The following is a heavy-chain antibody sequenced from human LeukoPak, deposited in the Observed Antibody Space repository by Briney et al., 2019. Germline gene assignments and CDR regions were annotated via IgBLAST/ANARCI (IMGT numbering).Heavy chain of an antibody. CDR2: IGTAGDT. CDR3: ARAMVRGPTTINDAFDI. V-gene: IGHV3-13*01. J-gene: IGHJ3*02. Sequence: GRSLRLSCAASGFTFSSYDMHWVRQATGKGLEWVSAIGTAGDTYYPGSVKGRFTISRENAKNSLYLQMNSLRAGDTAVYYCARAMVRGPTTINDAFDIWGQGTMVTVSS. D-gene: IGHD3-10*01. CDR1: GFTFSSYD.